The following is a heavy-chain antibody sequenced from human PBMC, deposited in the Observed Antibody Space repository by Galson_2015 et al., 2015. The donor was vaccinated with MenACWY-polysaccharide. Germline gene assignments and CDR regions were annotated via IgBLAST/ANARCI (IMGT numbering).Heavy chain of an antibody. J-gene: IGHJ4*02. CDR3: ATDIRIVYSNYQFDS. Sequence: SLRLSCAASGFIFNNYDMSWVHQAPGKGLEWVSGVSGTGHSTYYADSVKGRFTISRDNSKNTLYLEMKSLRAEDTATYYCATDIRIVYSNYQFDSWGQGTLVTVSS. CDR1: GFIFNNYD. D-gene: IGHD4-11*01. CDR2: VSGTGHST. V-gene: IGHV3-23*01.